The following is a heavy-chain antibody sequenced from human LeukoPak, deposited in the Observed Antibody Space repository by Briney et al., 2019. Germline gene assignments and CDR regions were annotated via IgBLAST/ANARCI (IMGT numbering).Heavy chain of an antibody. D-gene: IGHD3-10*02. CDR2: ISTGSSYI. J-gene: IGHJ6*04. Sequence: PGGSLRLSCAASGFIFSSYEMNWVRQAPGKGLEWVSSISTGSSYIFYADSVKGRFTISRDNAKNSLYLQMNSLRAEDTAVYYCAELGITMIGGVWGKGTTVTISS. CDR3: AELGITMIGGV. V-gene: IGHV3-21*01. CDR1: GFIFSSYE.